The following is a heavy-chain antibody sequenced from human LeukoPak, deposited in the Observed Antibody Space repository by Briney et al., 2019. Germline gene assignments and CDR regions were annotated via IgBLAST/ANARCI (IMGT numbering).Heavy chain of an antibody. V-gene: IGHV3-72*01. D-gene: IGHD2-15*01. J-gene: IGHJ6*02. CDR2: TRNKAHSYTT. CDR1: GFSFSDHY. Sequence: PGGSLRLSCAASGFSFSDHYMDWVRQAPGKGLEWVGRTRNKAHSYTTEYAASVKGRFTISRDDSKNSLYLQMNSLKTEDTAVYYCARDQYCSGGTCPYGMDVWGQGTTVTVSS. CDR3: ARDQYCSGGTCPYGMDV.